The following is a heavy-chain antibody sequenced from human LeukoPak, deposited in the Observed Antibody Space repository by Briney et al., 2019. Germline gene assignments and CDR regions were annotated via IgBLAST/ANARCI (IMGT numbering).Heavy chain of an antibody. CDR1: GFTFSSYE. CDR2: ITLSGTTM. D-gene: IGHD1-26*01. CDR3: VVHSATSCY. Sequence: PGGSLRLSCAASGFTFSSYELNWVRQAPGKGLEWISYITLSGTTMYYAASVKGRFTISRDNAKTSLHLQMNSLRVEDTAVYYCVVHSATSCYWGQGTLVTVSS. J-gene: IGHJ4*02. V-gene: IGHV3-48*03.